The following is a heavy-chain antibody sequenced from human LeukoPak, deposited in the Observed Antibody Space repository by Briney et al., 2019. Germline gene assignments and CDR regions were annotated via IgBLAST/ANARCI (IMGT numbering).Heavy chain of an antibody. CDR1: GFTFSNHG. V-gene: IGHV3-48*04. Sequence: GGSLRLSCAASGFTFSNHGMSWVRQAPGKGVEWVSYISRSGSTIYYADSVKGRFTISRDNAKNSLYLQMNSLRAEDTAVYYCARDLYGSGTRWNNWFDPWGQGTLVTVSS. J-gene: IGHJ5*02. CDR3: ARDLYGSGTRWNNWFDP. D-gene: IGHD3-10*01. CDR2: ISRSGSTI.